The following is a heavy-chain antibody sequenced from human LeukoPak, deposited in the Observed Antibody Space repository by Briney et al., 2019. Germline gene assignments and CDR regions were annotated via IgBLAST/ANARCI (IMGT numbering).Heavy chain of an antibody. J-gene: IGHJ4*02. V-gene: IGHV3-7*01. D-gene: IGHD6-19*01. CDR2: IKEDGGEK. CDR1: GFTLSGHW. Sequence: GGSLRFSCVASGFTLSGHWMTWVRQAPGKGPEWVANIKEDGGEKNYVGSVKGRFTISRDNAKNSLYLQMNSLRVEDTAVYYCARERSGWYERWLDYWGQGTLVTVSS. CDR3: ARERSGWYERWLDY.